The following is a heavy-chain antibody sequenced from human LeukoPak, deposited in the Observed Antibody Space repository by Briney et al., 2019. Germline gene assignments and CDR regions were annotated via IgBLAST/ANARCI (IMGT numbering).Heavy chain of an antibody. Sequence: GASVKLSCKASGYTFTRFGISCVRQAPRQGLEWIGWISGYNGNTKSAQNLQGRVTMTTDPSTSTAYMELRSLRSDDTAVYYCAREHYSSLDYYYYYMDVWGKGTTVTVSS. CDR1: GYTFTRFG. CDR2: ISGYNGNT. CDR3: AREHYSSLDYYYYYMDV. J-gene: IGHJ6*03. V-gene: IGHV1-18*01. D-gene: IGHD6-13*01.